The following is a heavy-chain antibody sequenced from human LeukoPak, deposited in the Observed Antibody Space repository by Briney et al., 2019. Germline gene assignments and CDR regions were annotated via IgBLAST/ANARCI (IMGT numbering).Heavy chain of an antibody. V-gene: IGHV3-9*01. CDR1: GFEFDDYG. CDR3: AKDISIGGFADGYFYGMDA. Sequence: GGSLRLSCATSGFEFDDYGMHWVRQAPRKGLEWVSGISWNGAIMVYADSVKGRFTISRDNAKSSLYLQMNSLRAEDTALYYCAKDISIGGFADGYFYGMDAWGQGTTVTVSS. J-gene: IGHJ6*02. D-gene: IGHD4-23*01. CDR2: ISWNGAIM.